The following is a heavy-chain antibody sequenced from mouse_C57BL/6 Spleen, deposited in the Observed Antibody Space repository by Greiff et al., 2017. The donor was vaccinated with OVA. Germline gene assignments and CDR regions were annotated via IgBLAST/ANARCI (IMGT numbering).Heavy chain of an antibody. Sequence: VQLQQSGPELVKPGASVKISCKASGYAFSSSCMNWVKQRPGKGLEWIGRIYPGDGDTNYNGKFKGKATLTADKSSSTAYMQLSSLTSEDSAVYFCARTHYYGSSYGGFDYWGQGTTLTVSS. D-gene: IGHD1-1*01. J-gene: IGHJ2*01. CDR1: GYAFSSSC. CDR2: IYPGDGDT. V-gene: IGHV1-82*01. CDR3: ARTHYYGSSYGGFDY.